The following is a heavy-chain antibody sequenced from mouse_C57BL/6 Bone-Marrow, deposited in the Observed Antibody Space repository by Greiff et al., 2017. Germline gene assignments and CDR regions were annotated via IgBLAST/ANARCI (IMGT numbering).Heavy chain of an antibody. J-gene: IGHJ3*01. V-gene: IGHV1-81*01. Sequence: QVQLKQSGAELARPGASVKLSCKASGYTFTSYGISWVKQRTGQGLEWIGEIYPKSGNTYYNEKFKGKATLTADKSSSTAYMELRSLTSEDSAVYFCARSLYCYGSALWGQGTLVTVSA. CDR3: ARSLYCYGSAL. D-gene: IGHD1-1*01. CDR1: GYTFTSYG. CDR2: IYPKSGNT.